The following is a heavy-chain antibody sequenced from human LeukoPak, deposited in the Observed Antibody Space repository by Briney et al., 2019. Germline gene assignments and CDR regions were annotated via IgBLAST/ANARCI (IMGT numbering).Heavy chain of an antibody. CDR2: IIPMFQTS. CDR1: GGFFSSYG. J-gene: IGHJ4*02. Sequence: ASVKVSCKASGGFFSSYGISWVRQAPGQGLEWMGRIIPMFQTSNHAEKFQGRVTISADTSTNTGYMELSSLRSEDTAVYYCARPISSGWYIVWGQGTLVTVSS. V-gene: IGHV1-69*06. D-gene: IGHD6-19*01. CDR3: ARPISSGWYIV.